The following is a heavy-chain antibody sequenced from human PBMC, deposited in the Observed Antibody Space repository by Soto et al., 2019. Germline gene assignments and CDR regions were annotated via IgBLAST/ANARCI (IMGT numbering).Heavy chain of an antibody. CDR3: ARDGDYDSSGSRDY. D-gene: IGHD3-22*01. CDR1: GGTFSTYT. J-gene: IGHJ4*02. CDR2: ISAYNGST. Sequence: GASVKVSCKASGGTFSTYTITWVRQAPGQGLEWMGWISAYNGSTNYAQKLQGRVTMTTDTSTSTAYMELRSLGSDDTAVYYCARDGDYDSSGSRDYWGQGTLVTVSS. V-gene: IGHV1-18*01.